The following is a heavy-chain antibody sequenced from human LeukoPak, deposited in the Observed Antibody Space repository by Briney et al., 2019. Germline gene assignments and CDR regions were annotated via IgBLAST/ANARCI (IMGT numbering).Heavy chain of an antibody. D-gene: IGHD6-13*01. CDR3: ARDSGEYSSSWYAFDI. V-gene: IGHV4-31*03. CDR2: IYYSGST. J-gene: IGHJ3*02. Sequence: SQTLSLTCTVSGGSISSGGYYWSWIRQHPGKGLEWIVYIYYSGSTYYNPSLKSRVTISVDTSKNQFSLKLSSVTAADTAVYYCARDSGEYSSSWYAFDIWGQGTMVTVSS. CDR1: GGSISSGGYY.